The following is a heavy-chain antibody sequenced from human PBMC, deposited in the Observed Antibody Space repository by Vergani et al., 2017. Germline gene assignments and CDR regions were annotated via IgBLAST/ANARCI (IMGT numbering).Heavy chain of an antibody. CDR1: GGSISSGLYY. CDR2: IYTSGTT. Sequence: QVQLQESGPGLVKPSQTLSLTCTVSGGSISSGLYYWTWIRQPAGKGLEWIGRIYTSGTTNYNPSLKSRVTISVDTSKNQFSLKLSSVTAADTAVYYCARVIMGRQYYGYYYYGMDVWGQGTTVTVSS. D-gene: IGHD3-10*01. J-gene: IGHJ6*02. V-gene: IGHV4-61*02. CDR3: ARVIMGRQYYGYYYYGMDV.